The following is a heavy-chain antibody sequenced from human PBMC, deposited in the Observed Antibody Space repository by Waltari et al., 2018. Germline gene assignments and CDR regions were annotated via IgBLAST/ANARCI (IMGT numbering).Heavy chain of an antibody. J-gene: IGHJ4*02. V-gene: IGHV3-7*01. CDR3: ARDFNWGWFY. CDR2: IKPDGSEK. D-gene: IGHD7-27*01. Sequence: EVQLVESGGGLVQPGGSLRLSCAAPGFTSSPKWMSWVRQAQGKGLEWLANIKPDGSEKYYVDSVKGRFTISRDNAKNSLSLQMDSLRAEDTAVYYCARDFNWGWFYWGQGALVTVSS. CDR1: GFTSSPKW.